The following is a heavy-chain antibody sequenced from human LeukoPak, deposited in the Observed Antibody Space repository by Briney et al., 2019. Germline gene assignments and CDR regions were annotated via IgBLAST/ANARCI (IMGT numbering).Heavy chain of an antibody. D-gene: IGHD3-3*01. CDR1: GGSFSSSY. J-gene: IGHJ4*02. V-gene: IGHV4-59*06. Sequence: KPSETLSLTCIVSGGSFSSSYWSWIRQHPGKGLEWIGYIYYSGSTYYNPSLKSRVTISVDTSKNQFSLKLSSVTAADTAVYYCARSPRPTIFGVADAQFDYWGQGTLVTVSS. CDR3: ARSPRPTIFGVADAQFDY. CDR2: IYYSGST.